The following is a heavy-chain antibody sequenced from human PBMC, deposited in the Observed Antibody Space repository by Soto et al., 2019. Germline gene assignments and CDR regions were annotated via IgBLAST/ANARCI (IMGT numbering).Heavy chain of an antibody. Sequence: QLVQSGAEVKKPGASVKVSCKAYGYTLSNYGISWVRQAPGQGLEWMGRIRAYNGDTSYAQRFQCRVPMTIDTSTNTAYMELRSLRSDDTAVYYCAADEGGGYSGLDTWGQGTPVTVSS. CDR1: GYTLSNYG. V-gene: IGHV1-18*04. CDR2: IRAYNGDT. D-gene: IGHD5-12*01. J-gene: IGHJ5*02. CDR3: AADEGGGYSGLDT.